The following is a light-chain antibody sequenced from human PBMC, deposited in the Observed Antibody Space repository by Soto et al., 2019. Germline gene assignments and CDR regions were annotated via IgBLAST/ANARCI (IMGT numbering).Light chain of an antibody. CDR1: SSDVGASDY. CDR2: EIS. J-gene: IGLJ2*01. Sequence: QSALTQPASVSESPGQSITISCTGTSSDVGASDYVSWYQQHPGKAPQLIIYEISNRPSGVSNRFSGSKSGNTASPTISGLQAEDEADYYCSSYTTSHTLVFGGGTKLTVL. V-gene: IGLV2-14*01. CDR3: SSYTTSHTLV.